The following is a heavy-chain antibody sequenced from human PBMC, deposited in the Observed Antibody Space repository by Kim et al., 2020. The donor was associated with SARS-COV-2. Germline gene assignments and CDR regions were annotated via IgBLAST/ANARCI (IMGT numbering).Heavy chain of an antibody. Sequence: GGSLRLSCAASGFTFSSYSMNWVRQAPGKGLEWVSSISSSSSYIYYADSVKGRFTISRDNAKNSLYLQMNSLRAEDTAVYYCARDWGNYDILTGYSRGLRTYYYYGLDGWGQGTTVTVSS. D-gene: IGHD3-9*01. J-gene: IGHJ6*02. CDR3: ARDWGNYDILTGYSRGLRTYYYYGLDG. CDR1: GFTFSSYS. CDR2: ISSSSSYI. V-gene: IGHV3-21*01.